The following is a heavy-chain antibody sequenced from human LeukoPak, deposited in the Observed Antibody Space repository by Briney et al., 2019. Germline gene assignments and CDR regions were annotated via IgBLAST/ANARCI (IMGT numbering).Heavy chain of an antibody. CDR3: TKRVKYGGTWDHFAD. J-gene: IGHJ4*02. D-gene: IGHD1-26*01. V-gene: IGHV3-23*01. Sequence: GSLRLSCAAAGFTFDNYRMSWVRQAPGKGLEWVSTVNADGGNTYYADSVKGRFTISRDNSKSTLILQMNSLRVEDTALYYCTKRVKYGGTWDHFADWGQGTLVTVSS. CDR1: GFTFDNYR. CDR2: VNADGGNT.